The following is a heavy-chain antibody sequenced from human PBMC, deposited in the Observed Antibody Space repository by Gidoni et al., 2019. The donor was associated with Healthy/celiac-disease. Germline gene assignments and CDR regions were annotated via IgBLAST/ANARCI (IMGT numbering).Heavy chain of an antibody. CDR3: AKDEVLLWFGEFPLDY. V-gene: IGHV3-23*01. CDR1: GFTFSSYA. Sequence: EVQLLESGGGLVQPGGSLRLSCAASGFTFSSYAMSWVRQAPGKGLEWVSAISGSGGSTYYADSVKGRFTISRDNSKNTLYLQMNSLRAEDTAVYYCAKDEVLLWFGEFPLDYWGQGTLVTVSS. D-gene: IGHD3-10*01. CDR2: ISGSGGST. J-gene: IGHJ4*02.